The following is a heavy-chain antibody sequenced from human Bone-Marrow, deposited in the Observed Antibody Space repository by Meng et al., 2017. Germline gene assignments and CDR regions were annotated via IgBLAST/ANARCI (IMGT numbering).Heavy chain of an antibody. J-gene: IGHJ4*02. D-gene: IGHD4-11*01. CDR2: INHSGST. Sequence: VQPQQWGARLLKPSESLSLTCVVSGGAVSDYYWSWSRQPPGKGLEWIGEINHSGSTNYNPSLESRATISVDTSQNNLSLKLSSVTAADSAVYYCARGPTTMAHDFDYWGQGTLVTVSS. CDR3: ARGPTTMAHDFDY. V-gene: IGHV4-34*01. CDR1: GGAVSDYY.